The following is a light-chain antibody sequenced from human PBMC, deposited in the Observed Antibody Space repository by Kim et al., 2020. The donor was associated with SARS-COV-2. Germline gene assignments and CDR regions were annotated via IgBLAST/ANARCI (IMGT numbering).Light chain of an antibody. V-gene: IGLV2-14*03. Sequence: QSITISCTGTSSDVGGYTYVSWYQQHPGKAPKLMIYDVSNRPSGVSNRFSGSKSGNTASLTISGLQAEDEADYYCSSYTSSSTLHVFGTGTKVTVL. J-gene: IGLJ1*01. CDR1: SSDVGGYTY. CDR2: DVS. CDR3: SSYTSSSTLHV.